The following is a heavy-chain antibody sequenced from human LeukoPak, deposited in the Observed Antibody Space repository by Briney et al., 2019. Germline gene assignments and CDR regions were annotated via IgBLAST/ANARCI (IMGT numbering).Heavy chain of an antibody. J-gene: IGHJ3*02. V-gene: IGHV3-30*03. D-gene: IGHD1-26*01. Sequence: GGSLRLSCAASGFTFSNYGMNWVRQAPGKGLEWVAVISYDGSNKYYADSVKGRFTISRDNSKNTLYLQMNSLRAEDTAVYYCAREASGDEDDAFDIWGQGTMVTVSS. CDR1: GFTFSNYG. CDR2: ISYDGSNK. CDR3: AREASGDEDDAFDI.